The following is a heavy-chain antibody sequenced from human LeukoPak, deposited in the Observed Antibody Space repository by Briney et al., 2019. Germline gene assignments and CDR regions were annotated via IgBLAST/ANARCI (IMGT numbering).Heavy chain of an antibody. CDR2: ISSSSSTI. CDR3: ARANYGDFLSYYYYYYMGV. J-gene: IGHJ6*03. Sequence: GGSLRLSCAASGFTFSSYSMNWVRQAPGKGLEWVSYISSSSSTIYYADSVKGRFTISRDNAKNSLYLQMNSLRAEDTAVYYCARANYGDFLSYYYYYYMGVWGKGTTVTVSS. CDR1: GFTFSSYS. D-gene: IGHD4-17*01. V-gene: IGHV3-48*01.